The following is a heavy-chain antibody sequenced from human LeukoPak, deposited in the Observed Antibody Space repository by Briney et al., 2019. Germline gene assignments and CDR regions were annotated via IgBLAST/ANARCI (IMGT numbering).Heavy chain of an antibody. CDR3: ARGGWRYCSSTSCYNRADNWFDP. Sequence: KPSETLSLTCAVYGGSFSGYYWSWIRQPPGKGLEWIGEINHSGSTNYNPSLKSRVTISVDTSKNQFSLKLSSVPAADTAVYYCARGGWRYCSSTSCYNRADNWFDPWGQGTLVTVSS. CDR2: INHSGST. CDR1: GGSFSGYY. J-gene: IGHJ5*02. V-gene: IGHV4-34*01. D-gene: IGHD2-2*02.